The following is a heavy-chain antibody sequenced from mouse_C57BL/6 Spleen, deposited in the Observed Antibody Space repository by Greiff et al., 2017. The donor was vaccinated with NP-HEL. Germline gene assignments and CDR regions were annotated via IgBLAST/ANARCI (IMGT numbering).Heavy chain of an antibody. V-gene: IGHV6-3*01. CDR2: IRLKSDNYAT. D-gene: IGHD2-1*01. J-gene: IGHJ2*01. CDR3: PNRNYAMDY. CDR1: GFTFSNYW. Sequence: EVQLQESGGGLVQPGGSMKLSCVASGFTFSNYWMKWVRQSPEKGLEWVAQIRLKSDNYATHYAESGKGRFTISRDDSKSSVYLQMNNVTAEDTGIYYCPNRNYAMDYWGQGTTLTVSS.